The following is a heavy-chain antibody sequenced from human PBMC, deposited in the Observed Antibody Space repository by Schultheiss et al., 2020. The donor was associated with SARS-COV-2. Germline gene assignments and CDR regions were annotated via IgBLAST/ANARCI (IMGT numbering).Heavy chain of an antibody. CDR2: IYYSGST. D-gene: IGHD6-19*01. CDR1: GGSISSSSYY. V-gene: IGHV4-39*01. CDR3: ARLGGAVAIDY. J-gene: IGHJ4*02. Sequence: SQTLSLTCTVSGGSISSSSYYWGWIRQPPGKGLEWIGSIYYSGSTYYNPSLKSRVTISVDTSKNQFSLKLSSVTAADTAVYYCARLGGAVAIDYWGQGTLVTVSS.